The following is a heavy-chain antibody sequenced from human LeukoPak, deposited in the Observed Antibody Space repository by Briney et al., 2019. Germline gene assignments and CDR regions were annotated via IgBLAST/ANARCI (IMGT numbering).Heavy chain of an antibody. CDR3: ARDPGSKRLLSTPTDY. CDR1: GFTFSSYS. D-gene: IGHD3-3*01. J-gene: IGHJ4*02. V-gene: IGHV3-21*01. Sequence: PGRSLRLSCAASGFTFSSYSMNWVRQAPGKGLEWVSSISSSSSYIYYADSVKGRFTISRDNAKNSLYLQMNSLRAEDTAVYYCARDPGSKRLLSTPTDYWGQGTLVAVSS. CDR2: ISSSSSYI.